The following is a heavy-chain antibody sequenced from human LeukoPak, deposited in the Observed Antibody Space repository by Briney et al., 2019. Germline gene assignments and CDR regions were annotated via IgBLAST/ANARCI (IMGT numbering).Heavy chain of an antibody. J-gene: IGHJ4*02. CDR1: GFTFSDYY. CDR2: ISSSGSTI. D-gene: IGHD3-9*01. V-gene: IGHV3-11*04. CDR3: ARGGGYDILTRNAGYFDY. Sequence: PGGSLRLSCAASGFTFSDYYISWIRQAPGKGLEWVSYISSSGSTIYYADSVKGRFTISRDNAKNSLYLQMNSLRAEDTAVYYCARGGGYDILTRNAGYFDYWGQGTLVTVSS.